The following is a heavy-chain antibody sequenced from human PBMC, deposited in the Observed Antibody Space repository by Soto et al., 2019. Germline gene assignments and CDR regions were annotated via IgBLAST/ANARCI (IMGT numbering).Heavy chain of an antibody. D-gene: IGHD6-6*01. J-gene: IGHJ3*02. V-gene: IGHV6-1*01. Sequence: PSQTLSLTCAISGDSVSSNSVACSWIRQSPSRGLEWLGRTYFRSKWYNDYAVSVKSRITVNPDTSKNQFSLQLNSVTSEDTAVFFCARSVHHGFEIWGQGTMVTVSS. CDR3: ARSVHHGFEI. CDR1: GDSVSSNSVA. CDR2: TYFRSKWYN.